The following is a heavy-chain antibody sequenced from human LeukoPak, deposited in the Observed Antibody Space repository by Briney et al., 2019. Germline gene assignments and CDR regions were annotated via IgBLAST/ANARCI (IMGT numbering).Heavy chain of an antibody. V-gene: IGHV4-59*08. CDR1: GGSISSHY. D-gene: IGHD3-10*01. Sequence: TSSETLSLTCIVSGGSISSHYWSWIRQPPGKGLEYIGYIYYSGSTNYNPSLKSRVTMSVDTSKNQFSLNLNSVTAADTAVYYCARHVSGIYGSRGDFDYWGQGTLVTVSS. CDR2: IYYSGST. J-gene: IGHJ4*02. CDR3: ARHVSGIYGSRGDFDY.